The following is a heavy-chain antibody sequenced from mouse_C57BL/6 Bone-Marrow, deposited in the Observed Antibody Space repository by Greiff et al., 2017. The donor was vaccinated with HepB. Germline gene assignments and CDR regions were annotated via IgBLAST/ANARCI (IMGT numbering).Heavy chain of an antibody. CDR3: ASLIYYGNLGFAY. D-gene: IGHD2-1*01. J-gene: IGHJ3*01. CDR2: INPSNGGT. V-gene: IGHV1-53*01. Sequence: QVQLQQPGTELVKPGDSVKLTCKASGYTFTSYWMHWVKQRPGQGLEWIGNINPSNGGTNYNEKFKSKATPTVDKSSSTADMHLSSLTSEDAAVYYGASLIYYGNLGFAYWGQGTLVTVSA. CDR1: GYTFTSYW.